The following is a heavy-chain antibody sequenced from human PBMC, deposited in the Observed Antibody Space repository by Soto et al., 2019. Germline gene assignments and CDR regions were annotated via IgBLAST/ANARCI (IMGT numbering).Heavy chain of an antibody. Sequence: ASVQVSCKASGYTFTRYAIHWVRQAPGQRLEWMGWINAGNDNTKYSQKFQGRVTITRDTSASTAYMELSSLRSEDTAVYYCARDSHRYCSRRSYNVFDYWGQGTLVTVSS. D-gene: IGHD2-2*01. V-gene: IGHV1-3*01. CDR2: INAGNDNT. CDR1: GYTFTRYA. CDR3: ARDSHRYCSRRSYNVFDY. J-gene: IGHJ4*02.